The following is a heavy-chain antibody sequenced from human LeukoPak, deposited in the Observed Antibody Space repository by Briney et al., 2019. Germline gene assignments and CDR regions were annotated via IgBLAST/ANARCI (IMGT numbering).Heavy chain of an antibody. Sequence: PSETLSLTCTVSGGSFRSSGCIGGWIRQSPGKGLEWIGSVYYSGSTYYNPSLKGRVTISVDTSKNQFSLRLNSVAATDTAVYYCARHAGHSGRNLFAFDIWGQGTMVTVSS. CDR3: ARHAGHSGRNLFAFDI. CDR1: GGSFRSSGCI. J-gene: IGHJ3*02. CDR2: VYYSGST. D-gene: IGHD1-26*01. V-gene: IGHV4-39*01.